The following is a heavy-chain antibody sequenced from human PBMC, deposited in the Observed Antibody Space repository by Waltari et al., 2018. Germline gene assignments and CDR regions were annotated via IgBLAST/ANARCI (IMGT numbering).Heavy chain of an antibody. CDR3: ARPHGGGGHSGVDY. Sequence: EVQLVQSGAEVKKPGESLKIPCKGSGYSFTSHWIGCVRHMAGKGLEWMGILYPGDSDTSARPAFQGQVTISADKPSSTAYLQWSSLKASDTAMYYCARPHGGGGHSGVDYWGQGTLVTVSS. J-gene: IGHJ4*02. D-gene: IGHD2-21*02. V-gene: IGHV5-51*01. CDR2: LYPGDSDT. CDR1: GYSFTSHW.